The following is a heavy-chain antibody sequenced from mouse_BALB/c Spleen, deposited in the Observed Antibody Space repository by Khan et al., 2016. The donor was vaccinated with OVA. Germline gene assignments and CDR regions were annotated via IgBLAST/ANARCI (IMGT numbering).Heavy chain of an antibody. V-gene: IGHV1-77*01. CDR2: IYPGSGST. CDR3: ARGGYDAFAY. CDR1: GYTFTDYV. Sequence: QVQLKESGPELVKPGASVKMSCKASGYTFTDYVINWVKQRTGQGLEWIGQIYPGSGSTYYHEKFKGKATLTADKSSNTAYMQLSSLTSEDSAVYFCARGGYDAFAYWGQGTLVTVSA. D-gene: IGHD2-2*01. J-gene: IGHJ3*01.